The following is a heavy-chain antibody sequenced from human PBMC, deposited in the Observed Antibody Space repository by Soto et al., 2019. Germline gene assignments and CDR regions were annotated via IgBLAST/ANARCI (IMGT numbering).Heavy chain of an antibody. V-gene: IGHV3-23*01. CDR3: SKARPSNFSDY. CDR1: GFTFSSYA. Sequence: GGSLRLSCAASGFTFSSYAMSGVRQAPGKGLEWVSAISGSGGSTYYADSVKGRFTIARDNSKNTLYLQMNSLRAEDTAVFYCSKARPSNFSDYWGQGTLVTVSS. D-gene: IGHD4-4*01. CDR2: ISGSGGST. J-gene: IGHJ4*02.